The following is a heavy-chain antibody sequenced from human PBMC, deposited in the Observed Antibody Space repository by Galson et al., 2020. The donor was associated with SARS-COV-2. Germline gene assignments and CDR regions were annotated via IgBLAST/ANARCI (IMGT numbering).Heavy chain of an antibody. J-gene: IGHJ6*02. CDR3: AKAGGATMTFYGMDF. CDR2: ISWNSGFI. V-gene: IGHV3-9*01. Sequence: GGSLRLSCAASGFTFDDYAMHWVRQAPGKGPEWVSGISWNSGFIGYADSVKGRFTISRDNAKNSLYLQMNSLRSEDTALYYCAKAGGATMTFYGMDFWGQGTTVTVSS. D-gene: IGHD5-12*01. CDR1: GFTFDDYA.